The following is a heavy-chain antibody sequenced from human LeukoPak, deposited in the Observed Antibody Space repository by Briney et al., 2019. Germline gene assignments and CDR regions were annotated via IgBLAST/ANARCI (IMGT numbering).Heavy chain of an antibody. J-gene: IGHJ4*02. CDR2: IKPDGSEK. CDR3: AKGGGGGGSYFDY. V-gene: IGHV3-7*03. D-gene: IGHD3-10*01. CDR1: GFTFSSYW. Sequence: GGSLRLSCAASGFTFSSYWMSWVRQAPGKGLEWVANIKPDGSEKHYVDSVKGRLTIARDNSKNTLYLQMNSLRAEDTAIYYCAKGGGGGGSYFDYWGQGTLVTVSS.